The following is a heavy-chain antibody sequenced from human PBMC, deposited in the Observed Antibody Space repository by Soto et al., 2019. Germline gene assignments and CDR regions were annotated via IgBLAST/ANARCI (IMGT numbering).Heavy chain of an antibody. CDR1: GFTFSNYA. V-gene: IGHV3-30*04. CDR2: ISFDGRNN. J-gene: IGHJ4*02. Sequence: GGSLRLSCAASGFTFSNYAMHWVRQAPGKRLEWVAIISFDGRNNFYADSVKGRFTISRDNSKNTLYLQMNSLRAEDTAVFYCARDGQWLAQDPFDHRSQGIVVTVSS. D-gene: IGHD6-19*01. CDR3: ARDGQWLAQDPFDH.